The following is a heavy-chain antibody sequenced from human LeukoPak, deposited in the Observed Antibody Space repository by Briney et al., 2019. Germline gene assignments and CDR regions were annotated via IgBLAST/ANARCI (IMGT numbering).Heavy chain of an antibody. D-gene: IGHD2-15*01. CDR1: GYTFIYYY. CDR2: INPDSGGT. J-gene: IGHJ4*01. V-gene: IGHV1-2*07. Sequence: ASVKVSCKASGYTFIYYYIYWVRQAPGQGLDWMGWINPDSGGTNYAHNFQGRVTMTRGTSITTAYMALSRLRPDDTAVYYCAREGYCSGGNCPVEHWGHGTLVTVSS. CDR3: AREGYCSGGNCPVEH.